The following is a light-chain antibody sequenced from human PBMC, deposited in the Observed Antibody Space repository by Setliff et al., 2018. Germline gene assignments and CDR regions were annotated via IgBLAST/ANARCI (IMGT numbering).Light chain of an antibody. CDR3: QVWDSSTFVL. CDR1: ELRNKY. CDR2: QST. V-gene: IGLV3-1*01. J-gene: IGLJ2*01. Sequence: SYELAQPPSVSVYPGQTATITCSGDELRNKYTSWYQQRPGQSPILVIYQSTKRPSGIPERFSASRSGNTATLTISGTQVMDEADYFCQVWDSSTFVLFGGGTKGTVL.